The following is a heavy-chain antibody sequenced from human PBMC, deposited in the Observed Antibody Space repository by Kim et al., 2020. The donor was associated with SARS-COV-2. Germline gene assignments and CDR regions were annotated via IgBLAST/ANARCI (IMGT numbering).Heavy chain of an antibody. J-gene: IGHJ4*02. V-gene: IGHV3-43*01. Sequence: GGSLRLSCAASGFTFDDYTMHWVRQAPGKGLEWVSLISWDGGSTYYADSVKGRFTISRDNSKNSLYLQMNSLRTEDTALYYCAKDIRIAAGYFDYWGQGTLVTVSS. CDR3: AKDIRIAAGYFDY. CDR1: GFTFDDYT. CDR2: ISWDGGST. D-gene: IGHD6-25*01.